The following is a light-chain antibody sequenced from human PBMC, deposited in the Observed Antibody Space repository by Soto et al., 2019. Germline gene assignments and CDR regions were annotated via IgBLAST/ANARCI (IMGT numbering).Light chain of an antibody. CDR1: SSNIGNNY. V-gene: IGLV1-51*01. J-gene: IGLJ2*01. Sequence: QSVLTQPPSVSAAPGQKVTISCSGSSSNIGNNYVYWYQQLPGTAPKLLIYDNNKRPSGIPDRFSGSKSGTSATLGITGLQTGDEADYYCGTWDSSLSAGGVVFGGGTKLTVL. CDR2: DNN. CDR3: GTWDSSLSAGGVV.